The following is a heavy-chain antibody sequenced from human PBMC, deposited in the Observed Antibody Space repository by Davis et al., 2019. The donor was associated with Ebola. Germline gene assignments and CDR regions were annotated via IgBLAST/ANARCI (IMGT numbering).Heavy chain of an antibody. V-gene: IGHV3-74*01. CDR3: ARGSVVTTTPLDY. D-gene: IGHD2-21*02. CDR1: GFTFSSSY. J-gene: IGHJ4*02. CDR2: IISDGSST. Sequence: PAGSLRLSCEASGFTFSSSYMCWVRQAPEKGLVWVSRIISDGSSTTYADSVKGRFTISRDNAKNTLYLQMNSLRAEDTAVYYCARGSVVTTTPLDYWGQEILVTVSS.